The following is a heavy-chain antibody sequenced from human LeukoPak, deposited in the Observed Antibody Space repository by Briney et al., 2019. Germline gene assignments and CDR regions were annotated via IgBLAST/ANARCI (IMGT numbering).Heavy chain of an antibody. J-gene: IGHJ3*02. D-gene: IGHD7-27*01. V-gene: IGHV3-48*02. CDR1: GFTFSNYE. CDR2: ISSSGRNI. Sequence: GGSLRLSCAASGFTFSNYEFNWVRQAPGKGLEWVSYISSSGRNIYYADSVKGRSTISRDNAKNSLYLQMNSLRDEDTAVYYCARDRLGAGSFDIWGQGTMVTVSS. CDR3: ARDRLGAGSFDI.